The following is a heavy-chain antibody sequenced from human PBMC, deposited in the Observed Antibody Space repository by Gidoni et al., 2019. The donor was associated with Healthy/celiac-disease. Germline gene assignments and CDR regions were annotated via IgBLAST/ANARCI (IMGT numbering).Heavy chain of an antibody. J-gene: IGHJ4*02. V-gene: IGHV4-31*03. CDR2: IYYSGST. CDR3: AREEDFWSGYYRREGDY. D-gene: IGHD3-3*01. Sequence: QVQLQESGPGLVKPSQTLSLTCTVSGGSISSGGYYWSWIRQHPGKGLEWIGYIYYSGSTYYNPSLKSRVTISVDTSKNQFSLKLSSVTAADTAVYYCAREEDFWSGYYRREGDYWGQGTLVTVSS. CDR1: GGSISSGGYY.